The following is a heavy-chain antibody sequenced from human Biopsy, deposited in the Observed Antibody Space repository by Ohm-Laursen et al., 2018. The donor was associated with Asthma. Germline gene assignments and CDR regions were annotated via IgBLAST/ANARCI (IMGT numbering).Heavy chain of an antibody. CDR1: GFTFSSYG. D-gene: IGHD4-17*01. Sequence: SLRLSCAASGFTFSSYGMHWVRQAPGKGLEWVAVIWYDGSNKYYADSVKGRFTISRDNSKNTLYLQMNSLRAEDTAVYYCAGKAQHGDYDFDYWGQGTLVTVSS. V-gene: IGHV3-33*01. CDR2: IWYDGSNK. CDR3: AGKAQHGDYDFDY. J-gene: IGHJ4*02.